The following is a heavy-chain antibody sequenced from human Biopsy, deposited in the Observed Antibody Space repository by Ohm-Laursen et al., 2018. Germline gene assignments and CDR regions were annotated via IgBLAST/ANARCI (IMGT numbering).Heavy chain of an antibody. V-gene: IGHV3-11*01. CDR2: ISGIGDTT. CDR1: GFTFSDYY. CDR3: ARDLTWGSYFDS. D-gene: IGHD3-16*01. Sequence: SLRLSCAAPGFTFSDYYMSWIRQAPGRGLEWVSHISGIGDTTYYADSVKGRFTISRDNSKNSLYLRMNSLRAEDTAVYYCARDLTWGSYFDSWGQGSLVTVSS. J-gene: IGHJ4*02.